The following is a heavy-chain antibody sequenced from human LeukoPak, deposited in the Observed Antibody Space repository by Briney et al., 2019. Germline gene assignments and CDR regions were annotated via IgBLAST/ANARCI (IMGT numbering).Heavy chain of an antibody. Sequence: SETLSLTCTVSGGSISSYYWSWIRQPPGKGLEWIGYINYSETTNYNPSLKRRVTISVDTSKNQFSLRLSSVTAADTAVYYCARGIFGMVINGFDIWGQGTMVTVSS. V-gene: IGHV4-59*01. CDR1: GGSISSYY. CDR3: ARGIFGMVINGFDI. CDR2: INYSETT. J-gene: IGHJ3*02. D-gene: IGHD3-3*01.